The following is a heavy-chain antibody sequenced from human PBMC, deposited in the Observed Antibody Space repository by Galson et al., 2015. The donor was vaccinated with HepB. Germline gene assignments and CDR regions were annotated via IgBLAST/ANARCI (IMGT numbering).Heavy chain of an antibody. CDR2: IDWDDDK. Sequence: PALVKPPQTLTLTCTFSGFSLSTSGMCVSWIRQPPGKALEWLALIDWDDDKYYSTSLKTRLTISKDTSKNQVVLTMTNMDPVDTATYYCARIRQNRGYYYYGMDVWGQGTTVTVSS. CDR3: ARIRQNRGYYYYGMDV. J-gene: IGHJ6*02. V-gene: IGHV2-70*01. D-gene: IGHD2/OR15-2a*01. CDR1: GFSLSTSGMC.